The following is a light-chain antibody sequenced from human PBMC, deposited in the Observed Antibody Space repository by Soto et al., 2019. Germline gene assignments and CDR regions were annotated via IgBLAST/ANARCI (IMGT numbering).Light chain of an antibody. V-gene: IGLV4-69*01. CDR3: QTWGTGVLV. CDR2: VNSDGSH. J-gene: IGLJ3*02. CDR1: SGHSRYA. Sequence: QSVLTQSPSASASLGASVKLTCTLSSGHSRYAIAWHQQQPERGPRYLMKVNSDGSHSKGDGIPDRFSGSSSGAERYLTISSLQSEDEADYYCQTWGTGVLVFGGGIKLTVL.